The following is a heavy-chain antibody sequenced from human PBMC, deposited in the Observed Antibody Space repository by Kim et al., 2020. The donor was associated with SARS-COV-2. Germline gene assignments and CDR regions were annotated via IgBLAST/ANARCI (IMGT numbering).Heavy chain of an antibody. CDR2: ISNSGSTT. CDR1: GFTFSSYE. D-gene: IGHD6-19*01. CDR3: ARESDVAGNDY. J-gene: IGHJ4*02. Sequence: GGSLRLSCAASGFTFSSYEMNWVRQAPGKGLEWVSYISNSGSTTHYADSVKGRFTISRDNADNSLYLQMNSLRAEDTALYYFARESDVAGNDYFGQGTLV. V-gene: IGHV3-48*03.